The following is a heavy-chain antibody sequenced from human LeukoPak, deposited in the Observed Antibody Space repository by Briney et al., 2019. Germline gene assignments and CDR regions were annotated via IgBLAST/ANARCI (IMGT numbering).Heavy chain of an antibody. CDR3: ARHRMRLRSTTRHYYYMDV. V-gene: IGHV4-34*01. Sequence: PSETLSLTCAVYGGSFSGYYWSWIRQPPGKGLEWIGEINHSGSTNYNPSLKSRVTISVDTSKNQFSLKLSSVTAADTAVHYCARHRMRLRSTTRHYYYMDVWGKGTTVTISS. J-gene: IGHJ6*03. CDR2: INHSGST. D-gene: IGHD6-25*01. CDR1: GGSFSGYY.